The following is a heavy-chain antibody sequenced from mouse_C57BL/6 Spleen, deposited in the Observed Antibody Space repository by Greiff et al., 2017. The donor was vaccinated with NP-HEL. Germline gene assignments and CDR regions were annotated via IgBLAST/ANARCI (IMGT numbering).Heavy chain of an antibody. D-gene: IGHD4-1*01. Sequence: EVKLEESGGDLVKPGGSLKLSCAASGFTFSSYGMSWVRQTPDKRLEWVATISSGGSYTYYPDSVKGRFTISRDNAKNTLYLQMSSLKSEDTAMYYCARHERGSGTGAMDYWGQGTSVTVSS. V-gene: IGHV5-6*02. CDR2: ISSGGSYT. CDR3: ARHERGSGTGAMDY. CDR1: GFTFSSYG. J-gene: IGHJ4*01.